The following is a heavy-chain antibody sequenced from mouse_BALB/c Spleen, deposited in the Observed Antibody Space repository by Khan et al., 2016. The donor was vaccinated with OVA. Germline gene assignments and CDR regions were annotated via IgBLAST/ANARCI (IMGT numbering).Heavy chain of an antibody. Sequence: VQLQQSGAELVKPGASVKLSCKASGYTFTRYWMHWVKLRPGQGFEWIGEINPNNGDTNYNEKFKRKATLTVDKSSITAYMQLSSLTSEDSAVYYCTIGNYPYYAMDYWGQGTSVTVSS. CDR2: INPNNGDT. CDR3: TIGNYPYYAMDY. D-gene: IGHD2-1*01. V-gene: IGHV1S81*02. J-gene: IGHJ4*01. CDR1: GYTFTRYW.